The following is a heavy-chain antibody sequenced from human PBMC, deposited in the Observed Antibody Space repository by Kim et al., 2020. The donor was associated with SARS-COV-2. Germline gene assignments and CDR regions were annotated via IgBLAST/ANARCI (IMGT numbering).Heavy chain of an antibody. Sequence: WYNDDGVSVKSRISISPDTSKNQLSLQLNSVTPEDTAVYYCARGSNSAFDYWGLGTLVTVSS. D-gene: IGHD1-1*01. CDR2: WYN. J-gene: IGHJ4*02. V-gene: IGHV6-1*01. CDR3: ARGSNSAFDY.